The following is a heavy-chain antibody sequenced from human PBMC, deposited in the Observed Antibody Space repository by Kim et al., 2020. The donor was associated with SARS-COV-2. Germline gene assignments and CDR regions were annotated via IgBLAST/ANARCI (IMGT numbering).Heavy chain of an antibody. J-gene: IGHJ6*02. CDR1: GFTFSSYS. Sequence: GGSLRLSCAASGFTFSSYSMNWVRQAPGKGLEWVSSISSSSSYIYYADSVKGRFTISRDNAKNSLYLQMNSLRAEDTAVYYCARYSSSPVFHYYYYYGMDVWGQGTTVTVSS. V-gene: IGHV3-21*01. CDR2: ISSSSSYI. D-gene: IGHD6-6*01. CDR3: ARYSSSPVFHYYYYYGMDV.